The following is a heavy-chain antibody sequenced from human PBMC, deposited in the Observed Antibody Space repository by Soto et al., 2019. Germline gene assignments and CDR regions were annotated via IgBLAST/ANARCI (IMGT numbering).Heavy chain of an antibody. CDR2: ISSSSSYI. J-gene: IGHJ6*02. CDR1: GFTFSSYS. Sequence: GGSLRLSCAASGFTFSSYSMNWVRQAPGKGLEWVSSISSSSSYIYYADSVKGRFTISRDNAKNSLYLQMNSLRAEDTAVYYCARDRAAADYYYYYGMDVWGQGTTVTVSS. D-gene: IGHD6-13*01. CDR3: ARDRAAADYYYYYGMDV. V-gene: IGHV3-21*01.